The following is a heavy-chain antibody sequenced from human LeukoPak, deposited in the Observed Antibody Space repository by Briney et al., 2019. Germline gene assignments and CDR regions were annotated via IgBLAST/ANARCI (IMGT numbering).Heavy chain of an antibody. J-gene: IGHJ4*02. Sequence: SETLSLTCTVSGGSISGYYWNWIRQPPGKGLEWLGYIYPSGNSDYNPSLKSRVSMSVDTSKNQFSLKLSSVTAADTAVYYCARRWIQLWSSFDYWGQGTLVTVSS. D-gene: IGHD5-18*01. V-gene: IGHV4-4*09. CDR1: GGSISGYY. CDR2: IYPSGNS. CDR3: ARRWIQLWSSFDY.